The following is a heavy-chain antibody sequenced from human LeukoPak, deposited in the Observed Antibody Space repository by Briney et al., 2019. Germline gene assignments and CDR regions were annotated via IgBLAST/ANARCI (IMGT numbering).Heavy chain of an antibody. D-gene: IGHD3-9*01. CDR3: ARGGMYYDILTGYSPYYFDY. Sequence: SETLSLTCTVSGYSISSGYYWGWIRQPPGKGLEWIGSIYHSGSTYYNPSLKSRVTISVDTSKNQFSLKLSSVTAADTAVYYCARGGMYYDILTGYSPYYFDYWGQGTLVTVSS. CDR2: IYHSGST. V-gene: IGHV4-38-2*02. CDR1: GYSISSGYY. J-gene: IGHJ4*02.